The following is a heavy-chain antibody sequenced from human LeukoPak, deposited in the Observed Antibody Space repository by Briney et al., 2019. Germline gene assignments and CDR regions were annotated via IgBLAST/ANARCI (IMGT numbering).Heavy chain of an antibody. CDR2: ISGSGGST. CDR3: AKDLLYCSSTSCSDY. V-gene: IGHV3-23*01. Sequence: GGSLRLSCAASGFTFSSYAMSWVRQAPGKGLEWVSAISGSGGSTYYADSVKGRFTISRDNSKNTLYLQMNSLRAEDTAVYYCAKDLLYCSSTSCSDYWGQGTLVTVSS. J-gene: IGHJ4*02. CDR1: GFTFSSYA. D-gene: IGHD2-2*01.